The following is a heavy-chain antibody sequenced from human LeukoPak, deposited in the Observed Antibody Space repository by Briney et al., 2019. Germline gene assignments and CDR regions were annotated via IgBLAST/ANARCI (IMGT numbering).Heavy chain of an antibody. D-gene: IGHD3-3*01. V-gene: IGHV3-7*04. CDR2: IKQDGSEK. CDR3: ARVSTIFGTMDV. CDR1: GFTFSSYL. J-gene: IGHJ6*03. Sequence: PGGSLRLSCTHSGFTFSSYLMSWVRQVPGKGLEWVANIKQDGSEKNYVDSVKGRFTISRDNAKNSLYLQMNSLRAEDTAVYYCARVSTIFGTMDVWGKGTTVTVSS.